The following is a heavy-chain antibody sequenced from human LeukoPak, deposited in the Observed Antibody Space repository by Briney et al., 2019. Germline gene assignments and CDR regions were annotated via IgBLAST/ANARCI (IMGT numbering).Heavy chain of an antibody. CDR2: ISSSSSYI. V-gene: IGHV3-21*01. Sequence: ETGGSLRLSCAASGFTFSSYSMNWVRQAPGKGLEWVSSISSSSSYIYYADSVKGRFTISRDNAKNSLYLQMNSLRAEDTAVYYCVRDRSASSDYYALGYWGQGTLVTVSS. D-gene: IGHD3-22*01. CDR3: VRDRSASSDYYALGY. J-gene: IGHJ4*02. CDR1: GFTFSSYS.